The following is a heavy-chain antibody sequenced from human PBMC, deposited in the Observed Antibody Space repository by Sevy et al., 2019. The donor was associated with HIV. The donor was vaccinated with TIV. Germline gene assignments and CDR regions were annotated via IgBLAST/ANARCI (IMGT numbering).Heavy chain of an antibody. CDR3: ARGPYYYDSSGYYNPGRRYYYYYGMDV. J-gene: IGHJ6*02. D-gene: IGHD3-22*01. V-gene: IGHV4-34*01. Sequence: SETLSLTCAVYGGSFSGYYWSWIRQPPGKGLEWIGEINHSGSTNYNPSLKSRVTISVDTSKNQFSLKLSSVTAADTAVYYCARGPYYYDSSGYYNPGRRYYYYYGMDVWGQGTTVTVSS. CDR1: GGSFSGYY. CDR2: INHSGST.